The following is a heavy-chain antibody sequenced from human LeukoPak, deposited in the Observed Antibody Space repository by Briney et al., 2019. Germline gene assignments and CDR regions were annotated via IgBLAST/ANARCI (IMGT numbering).Heavy chain of an antibody. Sequence: GGSLRLSCAASGFTFNSYWMTWVRQAPGKGLEWVANINQVGSEKYYVDSVKGRFTISRDNAKNSLSLQMNSLKTEDTALYYCAQDSGYLQHWGQGTLVTVSS. D-gene: IGHD2-15*01. CDR3: AQDSGYLQH. CDR1: GFTFNSYW. CDR2: INQVGSEK. J-gene: IGHJ1*01. V-gene: IGHV3-7*03.